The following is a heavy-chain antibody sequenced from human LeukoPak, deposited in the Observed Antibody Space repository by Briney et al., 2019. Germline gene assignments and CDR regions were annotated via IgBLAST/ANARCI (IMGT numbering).Heavy chain of an antibody. D-gene: IGHD2-15*01. CDR3: ARQDLDDAFDI. CDR2: IYPGDSDT. V-gene: IGHV5-51*04. CDR1: GYTFTGYY. Sequence: KVSCKASGYTFTGYYMHWVRQAPGQGLEWMGIIYPGDSDTRYSPSFQGQVTISADKPISTAYLQWSSLKASDTAMYYCARQDLDDAFDIWGRGTMVTVSS. J-gene: IGHJ3*02.